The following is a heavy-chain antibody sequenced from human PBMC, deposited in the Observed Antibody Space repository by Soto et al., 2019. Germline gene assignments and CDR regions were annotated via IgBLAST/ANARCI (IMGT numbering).Heavy chain of an antibody. CDR2: SYWDDDK. J-gene: IGHJ5*02. V-gene: IGHV2-5*02. Sequence: QITLKESGPTLVKPTQTLTLTCTFSGFSLSTSGVGVGWIRPPPGKALEWLALSYWDDDKRYSPSLKSRLTITKDTSKNQVVLTMTNMDPVDTATYYCAHSSGSGSYLSVGGLDPWGQGTLVTVSS. CDR3: AHSSGSGSYLSVGGLDP. CDR1: GFSLSTSGVG. D-gene: IGHD3-10*01.